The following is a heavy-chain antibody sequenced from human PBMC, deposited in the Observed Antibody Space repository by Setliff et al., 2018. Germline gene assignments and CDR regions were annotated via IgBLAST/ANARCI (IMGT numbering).Heavy chain of an antibody. CDR1: GFTFSTYR. D-gene: IGHD3-10*01. V-gene: IGHV3-30*18. Sequence: PGESLKISCAASGFTFSTYRMHWVRQAPGQGLEWVAVISYDGRDKYYADSVKGRFTVSRDNSENTLYLHMNNLRPEDTALYYCAKRAGYYGSGSPLDYWGQGTLVTVSS. CDR3: AKRAGYYGSGSPLDY. CDR2: ISYDGRDK. J-gene: IGHJ4*02.